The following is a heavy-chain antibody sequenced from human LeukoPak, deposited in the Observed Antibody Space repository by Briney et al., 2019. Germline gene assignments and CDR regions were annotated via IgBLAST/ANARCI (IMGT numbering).Heavy chain of an antibody. CDR3: AIAVAGTLDYFDY. D-gene: IGHD6-19*01. J-gene: IGHJ4*02. CDR1: GNTFTGYY. V-gene: IGHV1-2*04. Sequence: ASVKVSCEASGNTFTGYYMHWVRQAPGQGLEWMGWINPNSGGTNYAQKFQGWVTMTRDTSISTAYMELSRLRSDDTAVYYCAIAVAGTLDYFDYWGQGTLVTVSS. CDR2: INPNSGGT.